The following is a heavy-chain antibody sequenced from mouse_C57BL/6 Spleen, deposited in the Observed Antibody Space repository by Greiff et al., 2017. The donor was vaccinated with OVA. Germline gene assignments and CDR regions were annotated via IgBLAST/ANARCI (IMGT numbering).Heavy chain of an antibody. CDR1: GYTFTDYN. J-gene: IGHJ3*01. V-gene: IGHV1-18*01. CDR2: INPNNGGT. CDR3: AREDYSNSFFAY. Sequence: EVQLQQSGPELVKPGASVKIPCKASGYTFTDYNMDWVKQSHGKSLEWIGDINPNNGGTIYNQKFKGKATLTVDKSSSTAYMELRSLTSEDTAVYYCAREDYSNSFFAYWGQGTLVTVSA. D-gene: IGHD2-5*01.